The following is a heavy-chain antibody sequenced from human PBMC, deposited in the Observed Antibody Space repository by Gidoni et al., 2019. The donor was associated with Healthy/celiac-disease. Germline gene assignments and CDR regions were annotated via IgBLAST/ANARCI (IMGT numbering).Heavy chain of an antibody. CDR1: GFTFSSYG. CDR2: IWYDGSNK. CDR3: ARDTRGYSYGGFDY. D-gene: IGHD5-18*01. Sequence: QVQLVDSGGGVVHPGRSLSLSCAASGFTFSSYGMHWVRQAPGKGLEWVAVIWYDGSNKYYADSVKGRFTISRDNSKNTLYLQMNSLRAEDTAVYYCARDTRGYSYGGFDYWGQGTLVTVSS. V-gene: IGHV3-33*01. J-gene: IGHJ4*02.